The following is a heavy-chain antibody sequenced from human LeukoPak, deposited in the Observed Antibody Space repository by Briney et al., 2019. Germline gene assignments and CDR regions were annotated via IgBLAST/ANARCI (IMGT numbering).Heavy chain of an antibody. CDR1: GFIFSDYY. CDR2: IDGSSSRT. Sequence: GGSLRLSCAASGFIFSDYYMSWMRQAPGKGLEWLSYIDGSSSRTNYADSVKGRFTIPRDNVKNSLYLQMNSLRAEDTAVYFCARRGTDYCTPSSCHPNWFAPWGQGTQVTVSS. V-gene: IGHV3-11*03. D-gene: IGHD4-11*01. J-gene: IGHJ5*02. CDR3: ARRGTDYCTPSSCHPNWFAP.